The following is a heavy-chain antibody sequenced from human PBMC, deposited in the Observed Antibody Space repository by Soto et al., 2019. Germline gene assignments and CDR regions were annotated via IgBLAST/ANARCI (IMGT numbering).Heavy chain of an antibody. CDR1: GGSIRNVY. D-gene: IGHD2-15*01. J-gene: IGHJ4*02. CDR2: IYHSGNT. CDR3: ARAHAPTLQFDY. Sequence: PSETLSLTCTVSGGSIRNVYWSWIRQPPVKGLEWIGFIYHSGNTKYNPSLKSRVTISIDTSNNQFSLSLKSVTAADTAVYFCARAHAPTLQFDYWGQGTLVTVSS. V-gene: IGHV4-59*01.